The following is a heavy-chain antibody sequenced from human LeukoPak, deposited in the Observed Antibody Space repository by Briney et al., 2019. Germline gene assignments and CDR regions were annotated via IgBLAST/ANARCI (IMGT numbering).Heavy chain of an antibody. D-gene: IGHD6-6*01. CDR2: ISAYNGNT. V-gene: IGHV1-18*01. J-gene: IGHJ4*02. Sequence: RASVKVSCKASGYTFTSYGISWVRQAPGQGLEWMGWISAYNGNTNYAQKLQVRVTMTTDTSTSTAYMELSSLRSEDTAVYYCARLRDPYSSSSGYFDYWGQGTLVTVSS. CDR1: GYTFTSYG. CDR3: ARLRDPYSSSSGYFDY.